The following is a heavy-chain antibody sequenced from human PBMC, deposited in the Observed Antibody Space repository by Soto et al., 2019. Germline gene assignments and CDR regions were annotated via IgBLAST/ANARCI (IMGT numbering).Heavy chain of an antibody. V-gene: IGHV4-31*11. CDR3: ARDSREEKDSTGAPEH. Sequence: QVQLQESGPGLVKPSQTLSLTCAVSGASTNSAGYAWTWLRQHPEKGLEWIGHIFYSGSTSYNPSLKSRVTISIDTTKNQFSLKMKSVTAADTAVYYCARDSREEKDSTGAPEHWGQGTLVTVSS. CDR2: IFYSGST. D-gene: IGHD7-27*01. CDR1: GASTNSAGYA. J-gene: IGHJ1*01.